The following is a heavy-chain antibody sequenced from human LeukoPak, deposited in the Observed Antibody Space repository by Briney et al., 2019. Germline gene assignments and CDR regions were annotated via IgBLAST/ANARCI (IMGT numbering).Heavy chain of an antibody. V-gene: IGHV1-69*06. J-gene: IGHJ4*02. CDR3: AVSIAAAVLLPPIDY. Sequence: SVKVSCKASGGTFSSYAISWVRQAPGQGLEWMGGIIPIFGTANYAQKFQGRVTITADKSTSTAYMELSSLRSEDTAVYYCAVSIAAAVLLPPIDYWGQGTLVTVSS. CDR1: GGTFSSYA. D-gene: IGHD6-13*01. CDR2: IIPIFGTA.